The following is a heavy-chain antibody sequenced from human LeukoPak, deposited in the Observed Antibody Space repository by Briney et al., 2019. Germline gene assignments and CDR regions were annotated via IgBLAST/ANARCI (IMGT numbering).Heavy chain of an antibody. V-gene: IGHV3-23*01. Sequence: GGSLRLSCAASGFTFSSYAMSWVRQAPGKGLEWVSAISGSGGSTYYADSVKGRFTISRDNAKNSLYLQMNSLRAEDTAVYYCAREYSGYSSSWYAYYYGMDVWGQGTAVTVSS. D-gene: IGHD6-13*01. CDR3: AREYSGYSSSWYAYYYGMDV. CDR1: GFTFSSYA. CDR2: ISGSGGST. J-gene: IGHJ6*02.